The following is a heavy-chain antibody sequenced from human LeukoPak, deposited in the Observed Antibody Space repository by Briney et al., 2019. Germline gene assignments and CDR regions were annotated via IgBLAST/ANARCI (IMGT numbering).Heavy chain of an antibody. CDR1: GFTFSSYS. CDR2: ISSSGSYI. D-gene: IGHD1-26*01. V-gene: IGHV3-21*01. J-gene: IGHJ4*02. CDR3: ARDYETYSGSYCAY. Sequence: GGSLRLSCAASGFTFSSYSMNWVRQAPGRGLEWVSSISSSGSYIYYADSLKGRFTISRDNAKSSLYLQMNSLRAEDTAVYYCARDYETYSGSYCAYWGQGTLVTVSS.